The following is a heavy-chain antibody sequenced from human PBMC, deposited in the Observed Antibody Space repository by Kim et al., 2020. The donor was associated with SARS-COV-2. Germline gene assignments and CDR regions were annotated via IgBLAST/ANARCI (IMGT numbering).Heavy chain of an antibody. J-gene: IGHJ4*02. CDR3: ARDSGSSGNSYYFDS. CDR1: GGSTGRYF. D-gene: IGHD3-10*01. V-gene: IGHV4-59*01. Sequence: SETLSLTCSISGGSTGRYFWTWIRQPPGKGPEWIGHISYGGSTNSNPALQSRVTISVDASKNQISLKMTAVTAADTAVYYCARDSGSSGNSYYFDSWGQGILVAVSS. CDR2: ISYGGST.